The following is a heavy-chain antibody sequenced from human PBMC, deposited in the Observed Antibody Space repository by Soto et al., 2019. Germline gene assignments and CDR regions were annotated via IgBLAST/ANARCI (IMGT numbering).Heavy chain of an antibody. Sequence: QVQLVQSGAEVKKPGASVQVSCKTSGYTFTRNAISWVRQAPGQGLELMGWISAYNGNTKYAQNFQGRLTMTTDTSTSAAYMEWGSLRYDDPAVYYCARDWGPYWTGWGGGGMDVWGQGTTVIVSS. CDR2: ISAYNGNT. J-gene: IGHJ6*02. D-gene: IGHD2-8*02. V-gene: IGHV1-18*01. CDR3: ARDWGPYWTGWGGGGMDV. CDR1: GYTFTRNA.